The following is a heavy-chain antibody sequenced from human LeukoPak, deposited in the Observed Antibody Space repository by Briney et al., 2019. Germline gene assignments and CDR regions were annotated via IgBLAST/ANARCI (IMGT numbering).Heavy chain of an antibody. J-gene: IGHJ4*02. D-gene: IGHD3-10*01. CDR2: ISYDGSNK. CDR3: AKDFVSSYGSGS. CDR1: GFTFSSYG. V-gene: IGHV3-30*18. Sequence: GGSLRLSCAASGFTFSSYGMHWVRQAPGKGLGWVAVISYDGSNKYYADSVKGRFTISRDNSKNTLYLQMNSLRAEDTAVYYCAKDFVSSYGSGSWGQGTLVTVSS.